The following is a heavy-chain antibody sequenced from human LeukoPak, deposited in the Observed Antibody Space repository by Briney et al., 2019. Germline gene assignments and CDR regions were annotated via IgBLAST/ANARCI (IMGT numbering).Heavy chain of an antibody. J-gene: IGHJ4*02. CDR1: GFTFSSYG. D-gene: IGHD2-15*01. V-gene: IGHV3-30*02. CDR2: IRYDGSNK. Sequence: GGSLRLSCAASGFTFSSYGMHWVRQAPGKWLEWVAFIRYDGSNKYYADSVKGRFTISRDNSKNTLYLQMNSLRPEDTAVYYCARDLHCSGGSCYSGLHYWGQGTLVTVSS. CDR3: ARDLHCSGGSCYSGLHY.